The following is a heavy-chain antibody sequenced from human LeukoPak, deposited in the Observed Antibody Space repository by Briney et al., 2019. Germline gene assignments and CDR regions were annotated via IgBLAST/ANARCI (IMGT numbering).Heavy chain of an antibody. Sequence: VASVKVSCKASGNTFSNYDIVWVRQATGQGLEYMGWMNPDSGNTAYAQKFQGRVTITRDTSASTAYMELSSLRSEDTAVYYCAVGVDDGYYYKYYYYGMDVWGQGTTVTVSS. J-gene: IGHJ6*02. CDR2: MNPDSGNT. D-gene: IGHD3-22*01. CDR3: AVGVDDGYYYKYYYYGMDV. CDR1: GNTFSNYD. V-gene: IGHV1-8*01.